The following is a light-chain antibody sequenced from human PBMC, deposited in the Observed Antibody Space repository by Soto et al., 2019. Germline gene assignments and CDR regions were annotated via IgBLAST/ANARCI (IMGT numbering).Light chain of an antibody. CDR3: QQSYSTPPIT. CDR2: AAS. J-gene: IGKJ5*01. Sequence: DIHVTQSPSSLSASVRDRVTITCLASQSISSYLNWYQQKPGKAPKLLIYAASSLQSGVPSRFSGSGSGTDFTLTISSLQPEDFATYYCQQSYSTPPITFGQGTRLAIK. V-gene: IGKV1-39*01. CDR1: QSISSY.